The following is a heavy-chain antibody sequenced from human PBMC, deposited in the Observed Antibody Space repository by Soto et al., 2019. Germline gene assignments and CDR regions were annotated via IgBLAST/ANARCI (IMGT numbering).Heavy chain of an antibody. CDR2: IWYDGSNK. V-gene: IGHV3-33*01. J-gene: IGHJ4*02. CDR3: ARAYGDYPLYYFDY. D-gene: IGHD4-17*01. Sequence: GGSLRLSCAASGFTFSSYGMHWVRQAPGKGLEWVAVIWYDGSNKYYADSVKGRFTISRDNSKNTLYLQMNSLRAEDTAVYYCARAYGDYPLYYFDYWGQGTLVTVSS. CDR1: GFTFSSYG.